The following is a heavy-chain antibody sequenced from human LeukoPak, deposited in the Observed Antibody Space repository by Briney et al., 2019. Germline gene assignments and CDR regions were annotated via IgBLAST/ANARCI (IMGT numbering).Heavy chain of an antibody. CDR3: ARGRPFDY. CDR2: ISSSGSNI. V-gene: IGHV3-21*01. J-gene: IGHJ4*02. D-gene: IGHD6-6*01. CDR1: GFTFSIYT. Sequence: GGSLRLSCAVSGFTFSIYTMNWVRHAPGKGLEWVSSISSSGSNIYHADSVKGRFTISRDNAKNSLYLQMNSLRAEDTAVYYCARGRPFDYWGQGTLVTVSS.